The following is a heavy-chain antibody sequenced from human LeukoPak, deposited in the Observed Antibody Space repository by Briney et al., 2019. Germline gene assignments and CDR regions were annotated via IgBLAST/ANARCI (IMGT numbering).Heavy chain of an antibody. V-gene: IGHV4-59*08. CDR2: IYYSGST. D-gene: IGHD5-24*01. CDR1: GYSFTSYW. CDR3: ARIEMATMVDY. Sequence: ESLKISCKGSGYSFTSYWIGWVRQMPGKGLEWIGYIYYSGSTNYNPSLKSRVTISVDTSKNQFSLKLSSVTAADTAVYYCARIEMATMVDYWGQGTLVTVSS. J-gene: IGHJ4*02.